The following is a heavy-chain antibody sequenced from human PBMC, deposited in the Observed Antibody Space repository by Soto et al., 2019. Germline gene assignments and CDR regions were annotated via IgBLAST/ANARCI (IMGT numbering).Heavy chain of an antibody. CDR1: GYTFTNFG. J-gene: IGHJ4*02. CDR3: ARGGTPIDY. D-gene: IGHD3-16*01. CDR2: ISAYNGNT. V-gene: IGHV1-18*01. Sequence: QVQLVQSGAEVKKPGASVKVSCKASGYTFTNFGISWVRQAPGQGLEWMGWISAYNGNTNSAQNFQGRVTMTTDTSTSTASMELRSLRSGHTAVYSCARGGTPIDYSGQGTLVTVSS.